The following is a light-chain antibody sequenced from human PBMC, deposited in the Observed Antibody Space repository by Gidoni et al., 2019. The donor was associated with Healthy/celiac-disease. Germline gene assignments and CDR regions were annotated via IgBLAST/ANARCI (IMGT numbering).Light chain of an antibody. CDR1: QGISSY. Sequence: DIQLTQSPSFLSASVGDRVTITCRASQGISSYLAWYQQKPGKAPKLLIYAASTLQSGVPSRFSGSGSGTEFTLTISSLQPEDFATYYCQQLNSYPLTFXGXTKVGIK. CDR2: AAS. V-gene: IGKV1-9*01. CDR3: QQLNSYPLT. J-gene: IGKJ4*01.